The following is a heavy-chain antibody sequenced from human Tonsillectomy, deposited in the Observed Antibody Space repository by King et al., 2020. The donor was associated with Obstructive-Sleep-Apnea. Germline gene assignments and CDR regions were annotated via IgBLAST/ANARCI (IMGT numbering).Heavy chain of an antibody. J-gene: IGHJ6*02. CDR2: IGSAGDR. Sequence: QLVQSGGGLVQPGGSLRLSCAASGFTFSNYDMHWVRQVIGKGLEWVSSIGSAGDRYYAGSVRGRFTISRENDKNSLYLQVNSLRAGDTAMYYCARAGPRAHRGLYYGMDVWGQGTTVTVSS. D-gene: IGHD3-10*01. V-gene: IGHV3-13*01. CDR3: ARAGPRAHRGLYYGMDV. CDR1: GFTFSNYD.